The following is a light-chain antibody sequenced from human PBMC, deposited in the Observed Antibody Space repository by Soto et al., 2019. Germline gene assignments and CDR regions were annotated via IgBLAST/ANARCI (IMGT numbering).Light chain of an antibody. CDR1: PAIASF. CDR3: QQLNGSPWT. CDR2: GAS. V-gene: IGKV1-9*01. J-gene: IGKJ1*01. Sequence: IQLTQSPSSLSASVGDRVTITCRASPAIASFLAWYQQKPGTAPKLLIYGASTLQSGVPSRFSGSRSGTDYTLTIASPQPEDFATYYCQQLNGSPWTFGQGTKVDIK.